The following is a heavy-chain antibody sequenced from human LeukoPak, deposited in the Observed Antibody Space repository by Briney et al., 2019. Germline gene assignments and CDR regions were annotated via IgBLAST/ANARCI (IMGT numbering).Heavy chain of an antibody. Sequence: GGTLRLSCAASGFTFSSYGMSWVRQAPGKGLEWVSVIYSGGSTYYADSVKGRFTISRDNSKNTLYLQMNSLRAEDTAVYYCAREGPGGNSSSWFIFDYWGQGTLVTVSS. CDR2: IYSGGST. CDR1: GFTFSSYG. D-gene: IGHD6-13*01. CDR3: AREGPGGNSSSWFIFDY. J-gene: IGHJ4*02. V-gene: IGHV3-66*01.